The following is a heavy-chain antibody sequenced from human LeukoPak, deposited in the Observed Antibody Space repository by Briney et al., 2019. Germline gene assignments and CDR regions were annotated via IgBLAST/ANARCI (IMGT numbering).Heavy chain of an antibody. V-gene: IGHV4-59*01. J-gene: IGHJ4*02. CDR2: IYDSGST. Sequence: SETLSLTCTVSGGSIRSYHWSWIRQPPGKRLEWIGYIYDSGSTNYNPSLKSRVTISVDTSKNQFSLKLSSVTAADTAVYYCAGLRLYYFDYWGQGTLVTVSS. CDR3: AGLRLYYFDY. CDR1: GGSIRSYH.